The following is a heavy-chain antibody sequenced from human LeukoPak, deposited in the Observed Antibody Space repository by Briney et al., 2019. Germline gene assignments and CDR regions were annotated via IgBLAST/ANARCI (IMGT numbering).Heavy chain of an antibody. D-gene: IGHD3-10*01. V-gene: IGHV4-59*01. CDR2: IYYSGST. Sequence: SETLSLTCTVSGGSISSYYWSWIRQPPGKGLEWIGYIYYSGSTNYNPSLKSRVTISVDTSKNQFSLKLSSVTAADTAVYYCARDPLKNPSYRDYYYYYGMDVWGQGTTVTVSS. CDR3: ARDPLKNPSYRDYYYYYGMDV. CDR1: GGSISSYY. J-gene: IGHJ6*02.